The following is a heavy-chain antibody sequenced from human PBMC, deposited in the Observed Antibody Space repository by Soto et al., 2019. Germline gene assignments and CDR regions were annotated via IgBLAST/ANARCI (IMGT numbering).Heavy chain of an antibody. J-gene: IGHJ5*02. Sequence: TSETLSLTCAVYGGSFSGYYWSWIRQPPGKGLEWIGSIYYSGSTYYNPSLKSRVTISVDTSKNQFSLKLSSVTAADTAVYYCARSVRYFDWLSKWFDPWGQGTLVTVSS. CDR3: ARSVRYFDWLSKWFDP. D-gene: IGHD3-9*01. CDR1: GGSFSGYY. V-gene: IGHV4-34*01. CDR2: IYYSGST.